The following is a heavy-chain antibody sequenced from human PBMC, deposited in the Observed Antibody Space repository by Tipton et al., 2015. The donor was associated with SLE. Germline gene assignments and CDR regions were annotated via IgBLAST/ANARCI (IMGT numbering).Heavy chain of an antibody. Sequence: SLRLSCATSGFTFWSHDMGWVRQPLGQGLEWVANIHEDGGEKYYVDSVKGRFTISRDNAENSLYLQMNSLRAEDTAVYYCARIPRISRPYYMDVWGKGTTVTVSS. D-gene: IGHD2/OR15-2a*01. CDR2: IHEDGGEK. J-gene: IGHJ6*03. CDR1: GFTFWSHD. V-gene: IGHV3-7*01. CDR3: ARIPRISRPYYMDV.